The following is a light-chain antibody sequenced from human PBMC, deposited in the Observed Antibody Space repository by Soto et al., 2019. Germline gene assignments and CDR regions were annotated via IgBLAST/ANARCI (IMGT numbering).Light chain of an antibody. J-gene: IGKJ3*01. CDR3: QQYYGTPPLFT. CDR2: WAS. V-gene: IGKV4-1*01. CDR1: QSVLYSSNNKNY. Sequence: DIVMTQSPDSLAVSLGERATINCKSSQSVLYSSNNKNYLAWYQQKPGQPPKLLIYWASTRESGVPDRFSASGSGTYFTLTISSLQAADVAVYYCQQYYGTPPLFTFGPGTKVDIK.